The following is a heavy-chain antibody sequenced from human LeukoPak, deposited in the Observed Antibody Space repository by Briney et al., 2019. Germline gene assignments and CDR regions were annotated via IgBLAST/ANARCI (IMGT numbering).Heavy chain of an antibody. D-gene: IGHD6-13*01. CDR1: GFTFSSYS. V-gene: IGHV3-21*01. CDR2: ISSSSSYI. Sequence: GGSLRLSCAASGFTFSSYSMNWVRQAPGKGLEWVSSISSSSSYIYYADSVKGRFTISRDNAKNSLYLQMNSLRAEDTAVYYCARDSSSWYNLDYWGQGTLVTVSS. J-gene: IGHJ4*02. CDR3: ARDSSSWYNLDY.